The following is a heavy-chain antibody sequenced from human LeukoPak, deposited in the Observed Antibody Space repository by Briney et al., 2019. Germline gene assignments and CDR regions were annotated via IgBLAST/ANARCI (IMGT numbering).Heavy chain of an antibody. D-gene: IGHD1-26*01. CDR3: GGSGSYYPLIDC. Sequence: GGSLRLSCAASGFTFSSNDMSWVRQAPGQGLEWVSVICSGGSTYYSDSVKGRFTISRDNSKNTLNLQMNSLRVEDTAVYYCGGSGSYYPLIDCWGQGTLVTVYS. V-gene: IGHV3-66*02. J-gene: IGHJ4*02. CDR2: ICSGGST. CDR1: GFTFSSND.